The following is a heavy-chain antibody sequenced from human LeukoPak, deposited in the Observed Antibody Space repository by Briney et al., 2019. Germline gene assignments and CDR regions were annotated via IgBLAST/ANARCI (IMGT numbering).Heavy chain of an antibody. Sequence: GGSLRLSCAASGLTLSSYAVSWVRQSPGSGLEWVSGISGSDLRTYYPDSVKGRFTISRDDSKNTLYLHMYSLRAEDTALYYCAKAFGPRRYCSENRCDFALDAFHIWGQGTMVTVSS. D-gene: IGHD2-15*01. CDR2: ISGSDLRT. J-gene: IGHJ3*02. CDR1: GLTLSSYA. CDR3: AKAFGPRRYCSENRCDFALDAFHI. V-gene: IGHV3-23*01.